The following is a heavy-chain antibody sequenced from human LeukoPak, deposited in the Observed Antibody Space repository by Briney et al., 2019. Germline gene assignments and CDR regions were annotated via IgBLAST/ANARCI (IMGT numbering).Heavy chain of an antibody. D-gene: IGHD5-12*01. CDR1: GYTLTELS. V-gene: IGHV1-24*01. Sequence: ASVKVSCKVSGYTLTELSMHWVRQAPGKGLEWMGGFDPEDGETIYAQKFQGRVTMTEDTSTDTAYMELSSLRSEDTAVYYCATDSPTFGTNYNIVATILGAFDIWGQGTMVTVSS. CDR2: FDPEDGET. CDR3: ATDSPTFGTNYNIVATILGAFDI. J-gene: IGHJ3*02.